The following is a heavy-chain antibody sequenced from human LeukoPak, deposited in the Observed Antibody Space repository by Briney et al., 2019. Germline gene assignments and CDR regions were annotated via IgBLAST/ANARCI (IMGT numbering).Heavy chain of an antibody. J-gene: IGHJ4*02. D-gene: IGHD4-11*01. Sequence: GGSLRLSCAASGFTFSTYAMGWVRQAPGKGLEWASSIKGGGGDPFYADSVKGRFTISRDNSKNTLFLQLNSLRAEDTAVYYCAKGGHDFSPFYWWGQGTLVTVSS. CDR3: AKGGHDFSPFYW. CDR1: GFTFSTYA. V-gene: IGHV3-23*01. CDR2: IKGGGGDP.